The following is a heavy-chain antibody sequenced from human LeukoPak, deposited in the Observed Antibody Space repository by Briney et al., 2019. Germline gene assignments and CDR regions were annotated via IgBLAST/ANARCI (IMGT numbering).Heavy chain of an antibody. CDR2: IYYSGST. Sequence: PSETLSLTCTVSGGSISSSSYYWGWIRQPPGKGLEWIGSIYYSGSTYYNPSLKSRVTISVDTSKNQFSLKLSSVTAADTAVYYCATVSYDSSGYYWGQGTLVTVSS. V-gene: IGHV4-39*07. J-gene: IGHJ4*02. CDR1: GGSISSSSYY. D-gene: IGHD3-22*01. CDR3: ATVSYDSSGYY.